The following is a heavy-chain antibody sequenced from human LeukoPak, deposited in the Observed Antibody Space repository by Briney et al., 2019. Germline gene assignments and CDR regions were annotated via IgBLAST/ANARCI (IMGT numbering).Heavy chain of an antibody. Sequence: SETLSLTCAVYGGSLSGYYWSWIRQPPGKGLEWIGEINHSGSTNYNPSLKSRVTISVDTSKNQFSLKLSSLTAADTAVYYCARGEFHCSSTNCYYYGMGVWGQGTTVTVSS. J-gene: IGHJ6*02. CDR1: GGSLSGYY. CDR3: ARGEFHCSSTNCYYYGMGV. CDR2: INHSGST. D-gene: IGHD2-2*01. V-gene: IGHV4-34*01.